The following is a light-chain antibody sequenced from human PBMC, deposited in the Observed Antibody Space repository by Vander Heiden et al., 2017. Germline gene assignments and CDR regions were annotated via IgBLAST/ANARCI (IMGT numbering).Light chain of an antibody. V-gene: IGLV3-25*03. CDR2: KDT. CDR3: QSADSGATDVV. Sequence: SYQLTQPPSVSVSPGQTARNTCSADVLSKQYSHWYQQTSGQAPLVLIFKDTERPSGIPERFSGSTSGTTVTLTITGVQSEDEADYYCQSADSGATDVVFGGGTKLTVL. CDR1: VLSKQY. J-gene: IGLJ2*01.